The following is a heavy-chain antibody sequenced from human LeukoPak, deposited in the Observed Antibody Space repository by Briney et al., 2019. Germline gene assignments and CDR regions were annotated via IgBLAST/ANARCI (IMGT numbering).Heavy chain of an antibody. Sequence: GGSLRLSCGASGFTFSSYFMACVRQTPGKGLELVSTISGSGASTYYADSVKGRVTISRDNSKNTLYLQMNSLRAKDTAVYYCAKDQQGFDIWGQGTMVTVSS. CDR1: GFTFSSYF. V-gene: IGHV3-23*01. CDR2: ISGSGAST. J-gene: IGHJ3*02. D-gene: IGHD1/OR15-1a*01. CDR3: AKDQQGFDI.